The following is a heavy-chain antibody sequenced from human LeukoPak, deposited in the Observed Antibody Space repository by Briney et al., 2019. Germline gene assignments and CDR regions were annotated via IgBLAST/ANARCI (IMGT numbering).Heavy chain of an antibody. J-gene: IGHJ4*02. CDR1: RFTFSSYG. Sequence: PGGSLRLSCAASRFTFSSYGMHWVRQAPGKGLEWVGRIRSKANSYATAYAASVKGRFTISRDDSKNTAYLQMNSLKTEDTAVYYCTTTTVVRDPGGSDYWGQGTLVTVSS. CDR3: TTTTVVRDPGGSDY. D-gene: IGHD4-23*01. CDR2: IRSKANSYAT. V-gene: IGHV3-73*01.